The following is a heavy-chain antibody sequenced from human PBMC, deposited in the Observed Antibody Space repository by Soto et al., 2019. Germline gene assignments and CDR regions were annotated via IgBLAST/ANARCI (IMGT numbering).Heavy chain of an antibody. Sequence: QLQLQESGPGLVKPSETLSLTCTVSGGSISSSSYYWGWIRQPPGKGLEWIGSIYYSGSTYYNPSLKSRVTISVDTSKHQFSLKLSSVTAADTAVYYCARHSGVEYDIVVVPAAIELSSRFDPWGQGTLVTVSS. J-gene: IGHJ5*02. CDR3: ARHSGVEYDIVVVPAAIELSSRFDP. V-gene: IGHV4-39*01. CDR1: GGSISSSSYY. D-gene: IGHD2-2*01. CDR2: IYYSGST.